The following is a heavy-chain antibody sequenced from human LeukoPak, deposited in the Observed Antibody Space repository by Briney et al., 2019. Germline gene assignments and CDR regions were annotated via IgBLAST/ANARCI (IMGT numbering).Heavy chain of an antibody. CDR1: GYIFTAYY. CDR2: INPNNGGT. CDR3: ARDPGRYFDY. V-gene: IGHV1-2*02. J-gene: IGHJ4*02. Sequence: ASVKVSCKASGYIFTAYYMHWVRQAPGQGLEWMGWINPNNGGTNYAQKFQGRVTMTRDTSISTAYMELRRLRSDDTAVYYCARDPGRYFDYWSQGTLVTVSS.